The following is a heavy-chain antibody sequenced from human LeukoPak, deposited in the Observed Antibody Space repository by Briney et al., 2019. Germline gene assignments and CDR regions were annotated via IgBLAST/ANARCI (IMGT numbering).Heavy chain of an antibody. V-gene: IGHV3-21*01. CDR3: ARDPPFIIGTTFFDY. CDR1: GFTFSSYS. CDR2: ISTSSTYI. Sequence: PGGSLRLSCAASGFTFSSYSMNWVRQAPGKGLEWVSSISTSSTYIYYADSVKGRFTISRDNAKNSLYLQMNSLRAEDTAVYYCARDPPFIIGTTFFDYWGQGTLVTFSS. D-gene: IGHD1-20*01. J-gene: IGHJ4*02.